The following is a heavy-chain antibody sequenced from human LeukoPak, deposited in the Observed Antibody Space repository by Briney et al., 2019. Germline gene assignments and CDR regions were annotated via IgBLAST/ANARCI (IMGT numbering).Heavy chain of an antibody. CDR1: GFTFTTYW. CDR2: IKGDGSST. V-gene: IGHV3-74*01. J-gene: IGHJ4*02. CDR3: TTDTAMVYGFDY. D-gene: IGHD5-18*01. Sequence: GGSLRLSCAASGFTFTTYWMHWVRQVPGKGLVWVARIKGDGSSTRHADSMKGRFTISRDNSKNTLYLQMNSLKTEDTAVYYCTTDTAMVYGFDYWGQGTLVTVSS.